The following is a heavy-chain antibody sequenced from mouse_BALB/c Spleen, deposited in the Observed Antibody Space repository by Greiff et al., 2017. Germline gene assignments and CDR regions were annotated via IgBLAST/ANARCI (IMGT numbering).Heavy chain of an antibody. CDR1: GYTFTSYW. CDR2: INPSTGYT. D-gene: IGHD4-1*01. V-gene: IGHV1-7*01. CDR3: ARGGALTGRTCFAY. Sequence: VQLQQSGAELAKPGASVKMSCKASGYTFTSYWMHWVKQRPGQGLEWIGYINPSTGYTEYNQKFKDKATLTADKSSSTAYMQLSSLTSEDSAVYYCARGGALTGRTCFAYWGQGTLVTVSA. J-gene: IGHJ3*01.